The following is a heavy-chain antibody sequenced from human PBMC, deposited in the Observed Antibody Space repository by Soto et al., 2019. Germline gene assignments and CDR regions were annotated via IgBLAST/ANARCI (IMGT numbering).Heavy chain of an antibody. V-gene: IGHV1-3*01. Sequence: ASVKVSCKASGYTFTSYAMHWVRQAPGQRLEWMGWINAGNGNTKYSQKFQGRVTITRDTSASTAYMELSTLRSEDTAVYYCAGGGLWFGDTWFDPWGQGTLVTVSS. J-gene: IGHJ5*02. D-gene: IGHD3-10*01. CDR3: AGGGLWFGDTWFDP. CDR2: INAGNGNT. CDR1: GYTFTSYA.